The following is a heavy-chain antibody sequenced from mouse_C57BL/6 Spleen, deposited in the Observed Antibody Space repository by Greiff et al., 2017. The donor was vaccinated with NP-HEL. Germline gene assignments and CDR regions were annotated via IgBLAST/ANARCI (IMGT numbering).Heavy chain of an antibody. Sequence: EVQLQESGGGLVKPGGSLKLSCAASGFTFSSYAMSWVRQTPEKRLEWVATISDGGSYTYYPDNVKGRFTISRDNAKNNLYLQMSHLKSEDTAMYYCARDYYGSNFDYWGQGTTLTVSS. CDR1: GFTFSSYA. J-gene: IGHJ2*01. V-gene: IGHV5-4*01. CDR3: ARDYYGSNFDY. CDR2: ISDGGSYT. D-gene: IGHD1-1*01.